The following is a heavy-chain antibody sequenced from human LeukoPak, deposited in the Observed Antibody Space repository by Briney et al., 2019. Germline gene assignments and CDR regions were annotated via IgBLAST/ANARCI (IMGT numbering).Heavy chain of an antibody. CDR1: GGSISSYY. V-gene: IGHV4-4*07. J-gene: IGHJ4*02. Sequence: PETVSLTCTVSGGSISSYYWSWIRQPAGKGLEWIGRIYTSGSTNYNPSLKSRVTMSVDTSKNQFSLKLSSVTAADTAVYYCASSFGFYCSSTSCYPEYYFDYWGQGTLVTVSS. CDR3: ASSFGFYCSSTSCYPEYYFDY. CDR2: IYTSGST. D-gene: IGHD2-2*01.